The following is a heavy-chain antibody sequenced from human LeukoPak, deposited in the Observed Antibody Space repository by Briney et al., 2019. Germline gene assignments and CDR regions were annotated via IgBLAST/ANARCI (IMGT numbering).Heavy chain of an antibody. Sequence: GGSLRLSCAASGFTFSNYAMSWVRQAPGKGLEWVAVISYDENKKFYADSVKGRFTISRDNSKNTLYLQMNSLRAEDTAVYYCAKGGGSGYYDTSGYCFDYWGQGTLVTVSS. D-gene: IGHD3-22*01. J-gene: IGHJ4*02. CDR2: ISYDENKK. V-gene: IGHV3-30*18. CDR3: AKGGGSGYYDTSGYCFDY. CDR1: GFTFSNYA.